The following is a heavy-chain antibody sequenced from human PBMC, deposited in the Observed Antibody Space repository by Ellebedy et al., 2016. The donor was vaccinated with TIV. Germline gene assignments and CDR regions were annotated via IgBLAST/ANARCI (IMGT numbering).Heavy chain of an antibody. CDR1: GFTFSGHG. CDR3: ATDPHELWSGRYWFDP. D-gene: IGHD3-3*01. Sequence: GGSLRLXXAASGFTFSGHGLHWVRQAPGKGLEWVALISYDGSYTYYADSVKGRFTISRDIAKNTLYLQMSRLRHEDTAVYYCATDPHELWSGRYWFDPWGQGTLVTVSS. J-gene: IGHJ5*02. V-gene: IGHV3-30*03. CDR2: ISYDGSYT.